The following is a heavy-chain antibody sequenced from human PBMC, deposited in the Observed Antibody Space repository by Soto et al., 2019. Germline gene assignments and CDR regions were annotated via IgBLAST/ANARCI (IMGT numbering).Heavy chain of an antibody. Sequence: PSETLSLTCAVSGYSISSGYYWGWIRQPPGKGLEWIGSIYHSGSTYYNPSLKSRVTISVDASKNQFSLKLSSVTAADTAVYYCARGVVLLWFGELLPHNWFDPWGQGTLVTVSS. J-gene: IGHJ5*02. V-gene: IGHV4-38-2*01. CDR2: IYHSGST. CDR1: GYSISSGYY. D-gene: IGHD3-10*01. CDR3: ARGVVLLWFGELLPHNWFDP.